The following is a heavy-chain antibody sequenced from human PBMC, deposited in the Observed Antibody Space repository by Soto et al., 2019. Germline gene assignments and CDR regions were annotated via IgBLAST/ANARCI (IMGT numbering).Heavy chain of an antibody. V-gene: IGHV3-15*01. D-gene: IGHD3-10*01. CDR2: IKSKTYGGTT. Sequence: GGSLRLSCAASGFTFSNAWMSWVRQAPGKGLEWVGRIKSKTYGGTTDYAAPVKGRFTISRDDSKNTLYLQMNSLKTEDTAVYYCTTSEYYGSGSYYWGQGTLVTVSS. CDR3: TTSEYYGSGSYY. J-gene: IGHJ4*02. CDR1: GFTFSNAW.